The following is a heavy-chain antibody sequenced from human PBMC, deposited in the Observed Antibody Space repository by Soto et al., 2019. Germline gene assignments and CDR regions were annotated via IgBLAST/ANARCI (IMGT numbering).Heavy chain of an antibody. CDR3: ARSARRIMITFGGVISYYMDV. D-gene: IGHD3-16*02. CDR1: GDSVSSNSAA. Sequence: PTQTLSLTCAISGDSVSSNSAAWNWIRQSPSRGLEWLGRTYYRSKWYNDYAVSVKSRITINPDTSKNQFSLQLNSVTPEDTAVYYCARSARRIMITFGGVISYYMDVWGKGTTVTVSS. V-gene: IGHV6-1*01. J-gene: IGHJ6*03. CDR2: TYYRSKWYN.